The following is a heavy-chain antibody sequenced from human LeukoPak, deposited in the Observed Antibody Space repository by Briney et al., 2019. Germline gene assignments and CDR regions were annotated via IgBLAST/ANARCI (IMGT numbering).Heavy chain of an antibody. D-gene: IGHD2-8*01. CDR3: ARLGKNGYYYYYYYMDV. CDR2: IYFSGST. J-gene: IGHJ6*03. Sequence: SETLSLTCTVSGGSISSSSYYWGWIRQPPGKGPEWIGSIYFSGSTYYNPSLKSRVTISVDTSKNQFSLKLSSVTAADTAVYYCARLGKNGYYYYYYYMDVWGKGTTVTISS. CDR1: GGSISSSSYY. V-gene: IGHV4-39*01.